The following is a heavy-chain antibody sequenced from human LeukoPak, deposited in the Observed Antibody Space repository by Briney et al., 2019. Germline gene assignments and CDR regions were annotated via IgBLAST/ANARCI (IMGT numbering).Heavy chain of an antibody. Sequence: GGSLRLSCAASGFTFDDYAMHWVRQAPGKGLEWVSLISWDGGSTYYADSVKGRFTISRDNSKNSLYLQMNSLRAEDTALYYCAKGVAGTLTYYYYYYMDVWGKGTRSPSP. CDR1: GFTFDDYA. CDR2: ISWDGGST. D-gene: IGHD6-19*01. CDR3: AKGVAGTLTYYYYYYMDV. V-gene: IGHV3-43D*03. J-gene: IGHJ6*03.